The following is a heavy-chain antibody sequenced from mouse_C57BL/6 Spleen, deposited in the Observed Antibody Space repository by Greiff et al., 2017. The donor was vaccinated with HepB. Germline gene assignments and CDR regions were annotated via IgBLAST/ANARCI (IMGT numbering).Heavy chain of an antibody. CDR3: ARGFYYGSREYFDY. V-gene: IGHV1-55*01. Sequence: QVQLQQPGAELVKPGASVKMSCKASGYTFTSYWITWVKQRQGQGLEWIGDIYPGSGSTNYNEKFKSKATLTVDKSSSTAYMQLSSLTSEDSAVYYCARGFYYGSREYFDYWGQGTTLTVSS. D-gene: IGHD1-1*01. J-gene: IGHJ2*01. CDR2: IYPGSGST. CDR1: GYTFTSYW.